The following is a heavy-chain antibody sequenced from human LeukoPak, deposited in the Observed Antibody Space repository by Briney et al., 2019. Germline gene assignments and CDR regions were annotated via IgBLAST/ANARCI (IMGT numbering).Heavy chain of an antibody. Sequence: GRSLRLSCAASGFTFSSYGMHWVRQAPGKGLEWVAVISYDGSNKYYADSVKGRLTISRDNSKNTLYLQMNSLRAEDTAVYYCAKDHRRILDCSGGSSPLSFPDYWGQGTLVTVSS. D-gene: IGHD2-15*01. CDR2: ISYDGSNK. CDR3: AKDHRRILDCSGGSSPLSFPDY. J-gene: IGHJ4*02. CDR1: GFTFSSYG. V-gene: IGHV3-30*18.